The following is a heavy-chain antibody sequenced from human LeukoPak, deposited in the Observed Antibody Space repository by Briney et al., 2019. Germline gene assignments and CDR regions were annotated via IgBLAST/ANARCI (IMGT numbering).Heavy chain of an antibody. Sequence: ASVKVSCKASGYTFTCYYMHWVRQAPGQGLEWMGRINPNSGGTNHAQKFQGRVTMTRDTSISTAYMELSRLRSDDTAVYYCARSMVRGVIPSYWGQGTLVTVSS. CDR2: INPNSGGT. CDR3: ARSMVRGVIPSY. V-gene: IGHV1-2*06. D-gene: IGHD3-10*01. CDR1: GYTFTCYY. J-gene: IGHJ4*02.